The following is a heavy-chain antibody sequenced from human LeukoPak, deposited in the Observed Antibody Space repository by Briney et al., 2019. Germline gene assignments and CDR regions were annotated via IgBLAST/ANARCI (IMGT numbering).Heavy chain of an antibody. D-gene: IGHD3-10*01. V-gene: IGHV3-48*03. CDR3: ASLPLWFGEYY. CDR2: ISSSGSTI. J-gene: IGHJ4*02. CDR1: GFTFSSYE. Sequence: EGSLRLSCAASGFTFSSYEMNWVRQAPGKGLEWVSYISSSGSTIYYADSVKGRFTISRDNAKNSLYLQMNSLRAEDTAVYYCASLPLWFGEYYWGQGTLVTVSS.